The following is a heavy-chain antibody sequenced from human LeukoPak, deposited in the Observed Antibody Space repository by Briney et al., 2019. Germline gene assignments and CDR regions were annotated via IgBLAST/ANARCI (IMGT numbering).Heavy chain of an antibody. Sequence: ASVKVSCKASGYTFTSYDINWVRQATGQGLEWMGWMNPNSGNTGYAQKFQGRVTITRNTSISTACMELSSLRSEDTAVYYCARGPSSSDYFDYWGQGTLVTVSS. D-gene: IGHD6-6*01. CDR2: MNPNSGNT. J-gene: IGHJ4*02. CDR1: GYTFTSYD. CDR3: ARGPSSSDYFDY. V-gene: IGHV1-8*03.